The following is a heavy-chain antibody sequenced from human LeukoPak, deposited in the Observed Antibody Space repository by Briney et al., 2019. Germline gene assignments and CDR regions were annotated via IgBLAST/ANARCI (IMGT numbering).Heavy chain of an antibody. CDR2: IYYSGST. CDR1: GGSISSSSYY. D-gene: IGHD5-24*01. J-gene: IGHJ4*02. CDR3: ARVDSYNYDFDY. Sequence: SETLSLTCTVSGGSISSSSYYWGWIRQPPGKGLEWIGIIYYSGSTYYNPSLKSRVTMSVDTSKNQFSLKLSSVTAADTAVYYCARVDSYNYDFDYWGQGTLVTVSS. V-gene: IGHV4-39*07.